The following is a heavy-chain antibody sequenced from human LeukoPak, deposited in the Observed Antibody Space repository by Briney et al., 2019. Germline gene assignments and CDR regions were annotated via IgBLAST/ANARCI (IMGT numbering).Heavy chain of an antibody. V-gene: IGHV1-18*01. Sequence: ASVKVSCKASGYTFTNYGISWVRQAPGQGLEWMGWINTYNGNANYAQKFQGRVTMTTDTSTSTAYMELRSLRSDDTAVYYCARVVLDHYYDSSGYLGTLDYWGQGTLVTVSS. CDR1: GYTFTNYG. CDR2: INTYNGNA. CDR3: ARVVLDHYYDSSGYLGTLDY. D-gene: IGHD3-22*01. J-gene: IGHJ4*02.